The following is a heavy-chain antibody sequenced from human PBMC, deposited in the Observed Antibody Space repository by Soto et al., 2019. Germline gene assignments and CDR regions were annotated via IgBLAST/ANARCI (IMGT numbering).Heavy chain of an antibody. J-gene: IGHJ1*01. CDR1: GGLFSSYA. CDR2: IIPVFGTP. D-gene: IGHD3-16*01. Sequence: QEQLVQSGAEVKKPGSSVKVSCKDSGGLFSSYAISWVRQAPGQGLEWMGGIIPVFGTPFYAQKFQGRVTITADESTNTAYMELSSLRSEDTAMYYCARGDSPYVWFNEFWGQGSRVTVSS. CDR3: ARGDSPYVWFNEF. V-gene: IGHV1-69*01.